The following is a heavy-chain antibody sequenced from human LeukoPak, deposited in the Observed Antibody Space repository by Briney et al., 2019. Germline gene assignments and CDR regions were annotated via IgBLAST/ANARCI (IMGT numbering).Heavy chain of an antibody. CDR3: ARGGRAAAGSLYYYYGMDV. CDR1: GGSISSGGYY. D-gene: IGHD6-13*01. V-gene: IGHV4-31*03. CDR2: IYNSGST. Sequence: SETLSLTCTVSGGSISSGGYYWSWIRQHPGEGLERIGYIYNSGSTYYNPSLKSRVTISVDTSKNQFSLKLSSVTAADTAVYYCARGGRAAAGSLYYYYGMDVWGQGTTVTVSS. J-gene: IGHJ6*02.